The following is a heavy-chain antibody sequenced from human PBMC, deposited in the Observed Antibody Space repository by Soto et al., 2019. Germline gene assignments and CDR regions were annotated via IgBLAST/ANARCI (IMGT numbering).Heavy chain of an antibody. CDR1: GFTFSTYA. J-gene: IGHJ4*02. V-gene: IGHV3-23*01. Sequence: GGSLRLSCAASGFTFSTYAMSWVRQAPGKGLEWVSAISGSGGTTFYADSVKGRFTFSRDNSKNTLYLQMNSLRAEDTAVYYCAKSGTYCSGTGCYPFYFDYWGQGTLVTV. CDR2: ISGSGGTT. D-gene: IGHD2-2*01. CDR3: AKSGTYCSGTGCYPFYFDY.